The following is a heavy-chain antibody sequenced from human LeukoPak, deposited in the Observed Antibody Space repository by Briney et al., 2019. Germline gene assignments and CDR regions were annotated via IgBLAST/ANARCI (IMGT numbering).Heavy chain of an antibody. CDR1: GGPISSSSYY. CDR3: ATREPYVWGSPLAG. Sequence: SETLSLTCTVSGGPISSSSYYWGWIRQPPGKGLEWIGSIYYSGSTYYNPSLKSRVTISVDTSKNQFSLRLSSVTAADTAVYYCATREPYVWGSPLAGWGQGTLVTVSS. J-gene: IGHJ4*02. V-gene: IGHV4-39*01. CDR2: IYYSGST. D-gene: IGHD3-16*01.